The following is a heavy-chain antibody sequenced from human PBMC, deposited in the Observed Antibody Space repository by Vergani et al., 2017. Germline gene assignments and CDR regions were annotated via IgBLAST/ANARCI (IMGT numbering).Heavy chain of an antibody. V-gene: IGHV4-38-2*02. D-gene: IGHD3-16*01. Sequence: QVQFQESGSGLVKPSETLSLTCNVSGYFLYEGYYWAWIRQSPGTGLEWIGGVFHNGHTFSNPSLKSRLTLSVDTSKNQFSLILRSMTPADTAVYYCARHQFFGMYSSGALGEFDDCGPGSQVTVSP. J-gene: IGHJ4*02. CDR2: VFHNGHT. CDR1: GYFLYEGYY. CDR3: ARHQFFGMYSSGALGEFDD.